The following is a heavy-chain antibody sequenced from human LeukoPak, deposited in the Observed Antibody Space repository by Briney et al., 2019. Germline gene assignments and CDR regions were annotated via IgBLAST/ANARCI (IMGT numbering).Heavy chain of an antibody. J-gene: IGHJ4*02. CDR1: GFTFSSYW. V-gene: IGHV3-74*01. D-gene: IGHD3-9*01. CDR3: ARDGHYDILTD. CDR2: INSDGSST. Sequence: PGGSLRLSCAASGFTFSSYWMHWVRQALGKGLVWVSRINSDGSSTSYADSVKGRFTISRDNAKNTLYLQMNSLRAEDTAVYYCARDGHYDILTDWGQGTLVTVSS.